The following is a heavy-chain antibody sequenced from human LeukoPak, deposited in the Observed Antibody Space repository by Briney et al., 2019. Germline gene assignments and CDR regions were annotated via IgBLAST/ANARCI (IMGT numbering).Heavy chain of an antibody. CDR3: VQGWRDN. CDR2: INQDSSEK. V-gene: IGHV3-7*01. CDR1: GFTFSNYW. D-gene: IGHD2-15*01. Sequence: GGSLRLSCAASGFTFSNYWMSWVRQAPGKGLEWVANINQDSSEKYYVDSVKGRFTISRDNAKNSLYLQLNTLRPEDTAVYYCVQGWRDNWGQGTLATVSS. J-gene: IGHJ4*02.